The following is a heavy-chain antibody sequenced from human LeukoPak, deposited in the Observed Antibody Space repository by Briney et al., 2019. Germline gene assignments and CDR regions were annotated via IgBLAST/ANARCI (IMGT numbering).Heavy chain of an antibody. V-gene: IGHV3-48*03. CDR3: AKRQGLELLYYYYMDV. Sequence: PGGSLRLSCAASGFTFSSYEMNWVRQAPGKGLEWVSYISSSGSTIYYADSVKGRFTISRDNAKNSLYLQMNSLRAEDTAVYYCAKRQGLELLYYYYMDVWGKGTTVTVSS. D-gene: IGHD1-7*01. CDR2: ISSSGSTI. CDR1: GFTFSSYE. J-gene: IGHJ6*03.